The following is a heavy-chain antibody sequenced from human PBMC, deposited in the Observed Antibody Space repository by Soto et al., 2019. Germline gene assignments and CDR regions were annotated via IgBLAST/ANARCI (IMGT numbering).Heavy chain of an antibody. CDR2: IYHSGST. Sequence: PSETLSPTCAVSGGSISSGGYSWSWIRQPPGKGLEWIGYIYHSGSTYYNPSLKSRVTISVDRSKNQFSLKLSSVTAADTAVYYCARSPLGEPYGMDVWGQGTTVTVSS. CDR3: ARSPLGEPYGMDV. D-gene: IGHD3-16*01. J-gene: IGHJ6*02. CDR1: GGSISSGGYS. V-gene: IGHV4-30-2*01.